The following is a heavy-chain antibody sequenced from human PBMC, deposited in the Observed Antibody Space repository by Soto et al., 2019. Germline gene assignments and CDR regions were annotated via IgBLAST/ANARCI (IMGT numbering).Heavy chain of an antibody. Sequence: SETLSLTCTVSGGSISSGGYYWSWIRQHPGKGLEWIGYIYYSGSTYYNPSLKSRVTISVDTSKNQFSLKLSSVTAADTAVYYCARGCSSGDIVATGPGSTWFDPWGQGTLVTVAS. CDR2: IYYSGST. V-gene: IGHV4-31*03. CDR1: GGSISSGGYY. D-gene: IGHD5-12*01. CDR3: ARGCSSGDIVATGPGSTWFDP. J-gene: IGHJ5*02.